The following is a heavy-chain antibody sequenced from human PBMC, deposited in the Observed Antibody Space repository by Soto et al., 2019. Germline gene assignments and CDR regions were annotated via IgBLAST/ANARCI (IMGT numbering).Heavy chain of an antibody. CDR2: ISNDGRAQ. Sequence: QVQLVESGGGVVQPGRSLRLSCTSSTVTINVHGIQWVRQAPGKGLEWVAFISNDGRAQYYADSVKGRFTISRDYSKNTVDLQMNSLSNEETAVYYCARDIWSGDYKWFDSWGPGTLVTVSS. D-gene: IGHD3-3*01. J-gene: IGHJ5*01. V-gene: IGHV3-30*03. CDR3: ARDIWSGDYKWFDS. CDR1: TVTINVHG.